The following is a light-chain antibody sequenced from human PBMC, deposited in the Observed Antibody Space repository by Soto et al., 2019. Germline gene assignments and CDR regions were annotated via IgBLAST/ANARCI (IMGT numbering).Light chain of an antibody. V-gene: IGLV2-14*01. CDR1: SSDVGRYNY. J-gene: IGLJ3*02. CDR2: DVI. CDR3: ASYTNNDTRV. Sequence: QSVLTQPASVSGSPGQSITISCTGTSSDVGRYNYVSWYQQFPGKVPKLMIYDVINRPSGVSNRFSGSKSGNTASLTISGLQAEDEADYYCASYTNNDTRVFGGGTKLTVL.